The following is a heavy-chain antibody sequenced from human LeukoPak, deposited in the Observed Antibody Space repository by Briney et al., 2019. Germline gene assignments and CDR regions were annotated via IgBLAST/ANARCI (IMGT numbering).Heavy chain of an antibody. Sequence: GGSLRLSCAASGFTFSSYWMSWVRQAPGKGLEWVASIMPDGGGKYYVDSVEGRFTISRDNGKNSLYLQMNSLRAEDTAVYYCAREVLSTDLDPWGQGTLVTVSS. D-gene: IGHD2-2*01. CDR1: GFTFSSYW. CDR2: IMPDGGGK. V-gene: IGHV3-7*01. CDR3: AREVLSTDLDP. J-gene: IGHJ5*02.